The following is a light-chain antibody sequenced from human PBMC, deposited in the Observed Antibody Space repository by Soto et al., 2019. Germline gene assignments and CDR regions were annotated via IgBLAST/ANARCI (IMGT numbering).Light chain of an antibody. V-gene: IGLV2-14*03. CDR2: DVR. J-gene: IGLJ2*01. CDR1: SSDVGGYNF. Sequence: QYALTQPASVSGSPGQSITISCTGNSSDVGGYNFVPWYQQHPGKAPKFIIYDVRNRPSGVSNRFSGSRSGNTASLTISGLQAEDEADYYCSSYTSSSTVIFGGGTKVTVL. CDR3: SSYTSSSTVI.